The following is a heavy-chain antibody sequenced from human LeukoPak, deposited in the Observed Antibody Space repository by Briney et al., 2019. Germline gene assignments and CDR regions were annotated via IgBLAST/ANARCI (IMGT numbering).Heavy chain of an antibody. Sequence: GGSLRHSCAASGFTFDDYGMHWVRQPPGKGLEWVSGISWNSGNIGYADSVKGRFTISRDNAKNSLYLQMDSLRAEDTAFYYCAKVDGYNSGWYDYWGQGTLVTVSS. D-gene: IGHD6-19*01. CDR3: AKVDGYNSGWYDY. J-gene: IGHJ4*02. CDR2: ISWNSGNI. CDR1: GFTFDDYG. V-gene: IGHV3-9*01.